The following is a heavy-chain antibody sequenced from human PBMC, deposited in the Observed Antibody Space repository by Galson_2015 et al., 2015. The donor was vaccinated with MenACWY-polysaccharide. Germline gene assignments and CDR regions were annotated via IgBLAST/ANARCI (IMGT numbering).Heavy chain of an antibody. J-gene: IGHJ4*02. CDR2: ISYDGSNK. CDR1: GFTFSSYA. D-gene: IGHD5-24*01. V-gene: IGHV3-30-3*01. CDR3: ARGDNVEVATSFDY. Sequence: SLRLSCAASGFTFSSYAMHWVRQAPGKGLEWVAVISYDGSNKYYADSVKGRFTISRDNSKNTLYLQMNSLRAEDTAVYYCARGDNVEVATSFDYWGQGTLVTVTS.